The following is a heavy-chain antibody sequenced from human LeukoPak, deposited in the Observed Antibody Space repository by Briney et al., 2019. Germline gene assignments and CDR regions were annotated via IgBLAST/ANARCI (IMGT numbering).Heavy chain of an antibody. D-gene: IGHD6-13*01. V-gene: IGHV4-59*01. J-gene: IGHJ4*01. CDR3: ARAGGYSSSWYYFDY. Sequence: PSETLSLTCTVSGGSISSYYWSWIRQPPGKGLEWIGYIYYSGSTNYNPSLKSRVTISVDTSKNQFSLKLSSVTAADTAVYYCARAGGYSSSWYYFDYWXXXTLVTVSS. CDR2: IYYSGST. CDR1: GGSISSYY.